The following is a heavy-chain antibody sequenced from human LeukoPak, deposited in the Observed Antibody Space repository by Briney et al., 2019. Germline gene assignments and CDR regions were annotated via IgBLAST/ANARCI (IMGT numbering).Heavy chain of an antibody. D-gene: IGHD5-18*01. CDR2: IHSSGTT. CDR1: DAAISDYY. Sequence: SETLSFTCTVSDAAISDYYWSWVRHPPGKGLELIGRIHSSGTTNYNPSLRSRVTMSVDTSKNQFSLMLSSVTAADTAMYYCARGLSGDSYGFEYWGRGALVTVSS. CDR3: ARGLSGDSYGFEY. V-gene: IGHV4-4*07. J-gene: IGHJ4*02.